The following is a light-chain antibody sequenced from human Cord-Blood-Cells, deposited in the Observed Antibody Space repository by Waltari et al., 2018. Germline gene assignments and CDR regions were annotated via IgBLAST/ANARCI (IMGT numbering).Light chain of an antibody. CDR1: SSDVGGYNY. V-gene: IGLV2-14*01. CDR2: DVS. Sequence: QSALTQPASVSGSPGQSITISCTGTSSDVGGYNYVSWYQQHPGKDPKLMIYDVSNRPSGVSNSFSGSKSGNPASLTISGLQAEDEADYYCSSYTSSSTLVFGGGTKLTVL. CDR3: SSYTSSSTLV. J-gene: IGLJ2*01.